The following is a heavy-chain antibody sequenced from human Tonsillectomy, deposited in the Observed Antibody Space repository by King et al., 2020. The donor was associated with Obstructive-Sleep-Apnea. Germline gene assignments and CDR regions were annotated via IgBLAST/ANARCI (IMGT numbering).Heavy chain of an antibody. D-gene: IGHD3-16*01. CDR3: ARGLGRLDY. CDR1: GGSISYYY. V-gene: IGHV4-59*08. Sequence: QLQESGPGLVKPSETLSLTCTVSGGSISYYYWSWIRQPPGKGLEWIGYIFYSGSTNYNPSLKSRVTISVDTSKNQFSLKLSSVTAADTAVYYCARGLGRLDYWRQGTLVTVSS. J-gene: IGHJ4*02. CDR2: IFYSGST.